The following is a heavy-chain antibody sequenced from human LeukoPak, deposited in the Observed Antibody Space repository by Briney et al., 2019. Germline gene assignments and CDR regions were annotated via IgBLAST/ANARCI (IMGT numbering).Heavy chain of an antibody. CDR2: INHSGST. CDR3: ARGVAARAFDN. V-gene: IGHV4-34*01. D-gene: IGHD6-25*01. J-gene: IGHJ4*02. CDR1: GGSFSGYY. Sequence: SETLSLTCAVYGGSFSGYYWSWIRQPPGKGLEWIGEINHSGSTNYNPSLKSRVTISVDTSKNQFSLKLSSVTAADTAVYYCARGVAARAFDNWGQGTLVTVSS.